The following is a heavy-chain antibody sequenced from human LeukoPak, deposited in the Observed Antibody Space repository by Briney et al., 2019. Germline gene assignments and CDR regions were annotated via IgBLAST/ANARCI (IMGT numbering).Heavy chain of an antibody. CDR2: IYRGGSK. CDR3: AKGYNYAYEY. CDR1: GFTVNSSY. D-gene: IGHD5-18*01. J-gene: IGHJ4*02. V-gene: IGHV3-53*01. Sequence: PGGSLRLSCAASGFTVNSSYMRWVRQAAGKGGEWVSLIYRGGSKYYAASVKGSFTISRDNSKNTLYLQMNSLRPEHTAVYYCAKGYNYAYEYWGQGTLVTVSS.